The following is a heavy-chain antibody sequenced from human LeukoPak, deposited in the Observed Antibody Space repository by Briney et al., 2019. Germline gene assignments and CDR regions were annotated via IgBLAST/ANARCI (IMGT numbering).Heavy chain of an antibody. CDR1: AYTFTSYY. J-gene: IGHJ3*02. V-gene: IGHV1-46*03. Sequence: ASGKVSCQAYAYTFTSYYIHWVRHPPGHWLEWMGTINPSGGSTSYAQKFQGRVTMTRDTSTSTVYMELSSLRSEDTAVYYCAIYCSSTSCYREAFDIWGQGTMVTVSS. CDR3: AIYCSSTSCYREAFDI. D-gene: IGHD2-2*01. CDR2: INPSGGST.